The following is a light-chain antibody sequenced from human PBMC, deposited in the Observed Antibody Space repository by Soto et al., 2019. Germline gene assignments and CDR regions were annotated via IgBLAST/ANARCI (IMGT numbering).Light chain of an antibody. CDR2: GAA. CDR3: QQYGSSPWT. CDR1: QSVSSSY. V-gene: IGKV3-20*01. J-gene: IGKJ1*01. Sequence: EIVLTQSPGTLFLSPGERATLSCRASQSVSSSYLAWYQQKPGQAPRLLIYGAASRATGIPARFRGSGCGTDFTLTISSLEPEDFAVYYCQQYGSSPWTFGQGAKVDIK.